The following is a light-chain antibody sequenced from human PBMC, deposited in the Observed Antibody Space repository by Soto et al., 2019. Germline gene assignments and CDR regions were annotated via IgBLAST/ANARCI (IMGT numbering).Light chain of an antibody. J-gene: IGLJ3*02. CDR1: SSDVGAYKY. CDR2: EVT. V-gene: IGLV2-8*01. CDR3: TSYVGNDIWV. Sequence: QSVLTQPPSASGSPGQSVTISCTGTSSDVGAYKYVSWYQQYPGKAPKLMIYEVTKRPSGVPDRFSGSKSGNTASLTVSGLQPEAEADYYCTSYVGNDIWVFGGGTKLTVL.